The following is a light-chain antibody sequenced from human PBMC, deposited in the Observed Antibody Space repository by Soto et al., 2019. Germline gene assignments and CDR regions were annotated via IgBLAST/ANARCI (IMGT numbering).Light chain of an antibody. CDR2: EVS. CDR3: CSYAGSSIVV. CDR1: SSDVGSYNL. V-gene: IGLV2-23*02. Sequence: QSVLTQPASVSGSPGQSITISCTGTSSDVGSYNLVSWYQQHPGKAPKLMIYEVSKRPSGVSNRFSGSKSGNTASLTISGLQAEAEADYYCCSYAGSSIVVFGGGTKLTVL. J-gene: IGLJ2*01.